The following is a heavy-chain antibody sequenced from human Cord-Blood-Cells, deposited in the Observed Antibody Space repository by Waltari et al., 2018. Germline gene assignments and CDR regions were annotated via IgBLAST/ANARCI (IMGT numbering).Heavy chain of an antibody. J-gene: IGHJ4*02. CDR1: GGSSRGYY. Sequence: QVQLLQWGLGRLKPSETLSLTCAAYGGSSRGYYWTWIRQPPGKGLQWIGEINHSGSTNYNPSLKSRVTISVDTSKNQFSLKLSSVTAADTAVYYCARGGGRNGADYWGQGTLVTVSS. D-gene: IGHD3-16*01. CDR2: INHSGST. V-gene: IGHV4-34*01. CDR3: ARGGGRNGADY.